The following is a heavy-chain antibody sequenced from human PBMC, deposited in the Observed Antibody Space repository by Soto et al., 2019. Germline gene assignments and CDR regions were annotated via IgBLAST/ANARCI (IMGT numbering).Heavy chain of an antibody. Sequence: SETLSLTCTVSGVSIRSYYWSWIRQPPGKGLEWIGYIYYSGSTNCNPSLKSRVTMSVDTSKNQFSLKLRSVTAADTAVYYCARGGAQISSLTTFDYWGQGTLVTVSS. CDR2: IYYSGST. V-gene: IGHV4-59*01. D-gene: IGHD1-26*01. CDR1: GVSIRSYY. J-gene: IGHJ4*02. CDR3: ARGGAQISSLTTFDY.